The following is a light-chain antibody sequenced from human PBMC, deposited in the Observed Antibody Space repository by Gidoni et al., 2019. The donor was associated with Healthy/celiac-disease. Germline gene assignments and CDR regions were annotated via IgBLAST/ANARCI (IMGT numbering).Light chain of an antibody. V-gene: IGKV4-1*01. Sequence: DIVMTQYPDALAVSLGERATINCKSSQSVLYSSNNKNYLAWYQQKPGQPPKLLIYWASTRESGVPDRFSGRGSGTDFTLTIRSLQAEDVAVYYCQQYYSTPLTFXGXTKVEIK. CDR3: QQYYSTPLT. CDR1: QSVLYSSNNKNY. CDR2: WAS. J-gene: IGKJ4*01.